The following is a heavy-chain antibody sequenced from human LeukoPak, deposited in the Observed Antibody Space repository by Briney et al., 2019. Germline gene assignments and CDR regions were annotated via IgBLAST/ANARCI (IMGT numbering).Heavy chain of an antibody. J-gene: IGHJ4*02. Sequence: GGSLRLSCAASGFTFSSYSMNWVRQAPGKGLEWVSYISSRSATIYYADSVKGRFTISRDNAKNSLYLQMNSLRAEDTAVYYCARDRGTSVVTPIGYWGQGTLVTVSS. CDR3: ARDRGTSVVTPIGY. CDR1: GFTFSSYS. CDR2: ISSRSATI. D-gene: IGHD4-23*01. V-gene: IGHV3-48*01.